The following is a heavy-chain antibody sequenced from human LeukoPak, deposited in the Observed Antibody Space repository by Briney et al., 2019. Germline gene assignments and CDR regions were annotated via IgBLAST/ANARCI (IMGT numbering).Heavy chain of an antibody. J-gene: IGHJ4*02. CDR3: ARRHSGYADVDY. CDR1: GYSFTSYW. D-gene: IGHD5-12*01. Sequence: GGSLQISCKGSGYSFTSYWIGWVRQVPGKGLEGMGIIYPGDSDTRYSPSFQGQVTISADKSISTAYLQWRSLKASDTAMYYCARRHSGYADVDYWGQGTLVTVSS. V-gene: IGHV5-51*01. CDR2: IYPGDSDT.